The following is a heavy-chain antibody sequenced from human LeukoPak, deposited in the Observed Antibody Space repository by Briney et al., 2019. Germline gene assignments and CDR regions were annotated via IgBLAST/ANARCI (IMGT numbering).Heavy chain of an antibody. J-gene: IGHJ3*02. CDR3: ARRRYFDWLLDDAFDI. D-gene: IGHD3-9*01. V-gene: IGHV5-51*01. CDR1: GYSFTSYW. CDR2: IYPGDSDA. Sequence: GESLKISCKGSGYSFTSYWIAWVRQMPGKGLEWMGIIYPGDSDARYSPSFQGQVTISADKSISTAYLQWSSLKASDTAMYYCARRRYFDWLLDDAFDIWGQGTMVTVSS.